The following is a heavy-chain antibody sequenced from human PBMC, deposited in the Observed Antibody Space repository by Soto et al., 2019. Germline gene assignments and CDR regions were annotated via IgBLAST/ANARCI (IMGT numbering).Heavy chain of an antibody. D-gene: IGHD5-12*01. Sequence: GGSLRLSCAASGFSFDTYAMSWVRQAPGKGLEWVSSISGSGGNTYYADSVKGRFTISRDNSKNIYLQMTSLRAEYTALYYCAKLGMTTIKRDYWGQGTQVTVSS. J-gene: IGHJ4*02. V-gene: IGHV3-23*01. CDR2: ISGSGGNT. CDR3: AKLGMTTIKRDY. CDR1: GFSFDTYA.